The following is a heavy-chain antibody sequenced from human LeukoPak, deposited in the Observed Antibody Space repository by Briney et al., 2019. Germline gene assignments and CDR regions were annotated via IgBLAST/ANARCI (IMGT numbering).Heavy chain of an antibody. Sequence: PGGSLRLSCAASGFTFSSSAMNWVRQAPGKGLEWVSTASGRGGTTHYAESVKGRFTISRDNSKSTLYLQMNSLRAEDTALYYCATSAGWYNYFVMAVWGQGTTVTVSS. CDR3: ATSAGWYNYFVMAV. CDR2: ASGRGGTT. J-gene: IGHJ6*02. CDR1: GFTFSSSA. V-gene: IGHV3-23*01. D-gene: IGHD2-15*01.